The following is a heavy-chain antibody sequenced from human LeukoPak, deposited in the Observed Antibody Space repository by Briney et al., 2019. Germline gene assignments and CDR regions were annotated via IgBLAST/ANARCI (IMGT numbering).Heavy chain of an antibody. Sequence: GGSLRLSCAASGFTFSGFWMSWVRQAPTKGLEWVANIKYDGSDKRYVDSVKGRFTVSRDNAKNSLYLQMNSLRAEDTAVYYCARVREGGSYPYNYYGLDVWGQGTTVTVSS. V-gene: IGHV3-7*01. CDR3: ARVREGGSYPYNYYGLDV. CDR1: GFTFSGFW. CDR2: IKYDGSDK. J-gene: IGHJ6*02. D-gene: IGHD1-26*01.